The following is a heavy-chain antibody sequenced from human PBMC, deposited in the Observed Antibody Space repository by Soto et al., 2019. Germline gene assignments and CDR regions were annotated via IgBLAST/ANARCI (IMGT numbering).Heavy chain of an antibody. V-gene: IGHV1-69*01. Sequence: QVQLVQSGAEVKKPGSSVKVSCKASGGTFSSYAISWVRQAPGQGLEWMGGIIPISETTNYAQKFQGRVTVTADESKSTAYMELSRLGSEDTAVYYCARSQGSSTSLEIYYYYDYGMDVWGRGTRVTVSS. D-gene: IGHD2-2*01. CDR3: ARSQGSSTSLEIYYYYDYGMDV. J-gene: IGHJ6*02. CDR2: IIPISETT. CDR1: GGTFSSYA.